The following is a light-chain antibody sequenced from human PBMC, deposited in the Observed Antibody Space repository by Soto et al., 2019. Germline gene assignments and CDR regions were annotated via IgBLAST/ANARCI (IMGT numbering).Light chain of an antibody. J-gene: IGKJ1*01. CDR3: QQYNNWPGWA. CDR1: QSISNN. Sequence: EIVMTQSPATLSVSPGERVTLSCRASQSISNNLAWYQQKPGQAPRLLIYSASTRATGIPARFSGRGSGTEFTLTISSLQSEGFAVYYCQQYNNWPGWAFGQGTKVEIK. V-gene: IGKV3-15*01. CDR2: SAS.